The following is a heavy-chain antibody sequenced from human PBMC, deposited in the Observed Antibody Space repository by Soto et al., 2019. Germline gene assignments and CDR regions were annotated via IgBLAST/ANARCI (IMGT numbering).Heavy chain of an antibody. CDR1: GGYFSGYY. V-gene: IGHV4-34*01. Sequence: SETLSLTCAVYGGYFSGYYWSWIRPPPGKGLEWIGEINHSGSTNYNPSLKSRVTISVDTSKNQFSLKLSSVTAADTAVYYCARAGGVVVGYYYYGMDVWGQGTTVTVSS. D-gene: IGHD3-16*01. CDR3: ARAGGVVVGYYYYGMDV. CDR2: INHSGST. J-gene: IGHJ6*02.